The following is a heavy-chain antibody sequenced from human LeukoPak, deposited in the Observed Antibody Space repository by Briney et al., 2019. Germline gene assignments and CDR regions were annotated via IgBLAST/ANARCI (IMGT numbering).Heavy chain of an antibody. V-gene: IGHV3-30-3*01. J-gene: IGHJ3*02. D-gene: IGHD1-26*01. CDR1: GFTFSSYA. CDR3: ASGWDDAFDI. Sequence: GGSLRLSCAASGFTFSSYAMHWVRQAPGKGLEWVAVISYDRSNKYYADSVKGRFTISRDNSKNTLYLQMNSLRAEDTAVYYCASGWDDAFDIWGQGTMVTVSS. CDR2: ISYDRSNK.